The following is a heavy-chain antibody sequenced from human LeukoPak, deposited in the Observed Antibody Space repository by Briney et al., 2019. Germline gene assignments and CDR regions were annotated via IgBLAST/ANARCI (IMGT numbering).Heavy chain of an antibody. CDR3: AKSNGYGLIDV. Sequence: SETLSLTCTVSGYSISSGYYWGWIRQPPGKGLEWIGNIFYSGSTYYGPSLKSRLTISLDTSRNQFSLKLNSVTAADTAVYYCAKSNGYGLIDVWGQGTMVTVSS. J-gene: IGHJ3*01. V-gene: IGHV4-38-2*02. CDR2: IFYSGST. CDR1: GYSISSGYY. D-gene: IGHD3-10*01.